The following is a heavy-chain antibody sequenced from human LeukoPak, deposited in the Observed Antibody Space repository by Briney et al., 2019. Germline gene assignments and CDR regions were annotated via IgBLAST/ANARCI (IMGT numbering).Heavy chain of an antibody. J-gene: IGHJ4*02. D-gene: IGHD4-17*01. CDR2: INPNSGGT. Sequence: ASVKVSCKASGYTFTSYGISWVRQAPGQGLEWMGWINPNSGGTNYAQKFQGRVTMTRDTSISTAYMELSRLRSDDTAVYYCARESTTVTTGFDYWGQGTLVTVSS. CDR3: ARESTTVTTGFDY. CDR1: GYTFTSYG. V-gene: IGHV1-2*02.